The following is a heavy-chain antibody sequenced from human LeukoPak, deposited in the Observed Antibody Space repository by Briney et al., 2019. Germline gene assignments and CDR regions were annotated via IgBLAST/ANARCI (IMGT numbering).Heavy chain of an antibody. Sequence: SETLSLTCAVSGYSISIAYFWGWIRQPPGKGLKWIGRIFRGGSTSYNPSLNSRLTMSMDTSKNQFSLQLTSVTAADTAVYYCARYDSRGSGSTQLEYWGQGILVTISS. CDR1: GYSISIAYF. V-gene: IGHV4-38-2*01. CDR3: ARYDSRGSGSTQLEY. D-gene: IGHD3-3*01. J-gene: IGHJ4*02. CDR2: IFRGGST.